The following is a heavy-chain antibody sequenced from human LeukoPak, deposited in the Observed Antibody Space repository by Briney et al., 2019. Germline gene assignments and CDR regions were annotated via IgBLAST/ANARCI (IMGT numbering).Heavy chain of an antibody. D-gene: IGHD3-9*01. J-gene: IGHJ6*02. Sequence: ASVKVSCKASGYTFTRYGISWVRQAPGQGLEWMGWISAYNGNTNYAQKLQGRVTMTTDTSTSTAYMELRSLRSDDTAVYYCAREGPLTGYFDYYYYYGMDVWGQGTTVTVSS. CDR3: AREGPLTGYFDYYYYYGMDV. V-gene: IGHV1-18*01. CDR1: GYTFTRYG. CDR2: ISAYNGNT.